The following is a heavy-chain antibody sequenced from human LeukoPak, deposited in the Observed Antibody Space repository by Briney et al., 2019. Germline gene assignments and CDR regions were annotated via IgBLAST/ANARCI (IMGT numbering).Heavy chain of an antibody. CDR2: ICPGGTIT. CDR3: VRDFRSADY. CDR1: GFTFCNYC. Sequence: PGGSLRLSCTASGFTFCNYCMHWVRQTPGKGLIWVSRICPGGTITNYADSVKGRFTISRDDAKNMMFLQMNSLRADDTAVYCCVRDFRSADYWGQGILVTVSS. V-gene: IGHV3-74*01. J-gene: IGHJ4*02.